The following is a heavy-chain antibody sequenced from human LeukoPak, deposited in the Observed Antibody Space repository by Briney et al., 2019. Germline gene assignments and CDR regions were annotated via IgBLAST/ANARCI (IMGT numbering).Heavy chain of an antibody. J-gene: IGHJ4*02. CDR1: GFSVTNNY. CDR3: ARGDGYNCFDY. Sequence: GESLTLSCAVSGFSVTNNYMSWVRQAPGKGLEWVSVFYVGGATYYADSVKGRFTISRDNSENTLYLQMKSLRAEDTAVYYCARGDGYNCFDYWGQGTLVTVSS. D-gene: IGHD5-24*01. CDR2: FYVGGAT. V-gene: IGHV3-53*01.